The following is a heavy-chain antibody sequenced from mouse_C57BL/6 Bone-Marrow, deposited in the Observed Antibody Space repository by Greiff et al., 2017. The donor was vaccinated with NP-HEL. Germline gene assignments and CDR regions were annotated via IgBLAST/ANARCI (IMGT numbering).Heavy chain of an antibody. D-gene: IGHD1-1*01. CDR1: GYTFTSYW. V-gene: IGHV1-64*01. CDR3: ARDGRLLWYFDV. CDR2: IHPNSGST. Sequence: QVQLKQPGAELVKPGASVKLSCKASGYTFTSYWMHWVKQRPGQGLEWIGMIHPNSGSTNYNEKFKSKATLTVDKSSSTAYMQLSSLTSEDSAVYYCARDGRLLWYFDVWGTGTTVTVSS. J-gene: IGHJ1*03.